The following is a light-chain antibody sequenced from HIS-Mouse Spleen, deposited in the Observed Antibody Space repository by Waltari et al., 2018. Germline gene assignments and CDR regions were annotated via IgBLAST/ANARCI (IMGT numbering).Light chain of an antibody. CDR1: ALPKQY. V-gene: IGLV3-10*01. CDR2: EDS. Sequence: SYELTQPPSVSVSPGQTARITCSGDALPKQYAYWSQQKSGQAPVLVIYEDSKRPSGIPERFSGSSSGTMATLTISGAQVEDEADYYCYSTDSSGNHRRVFGGGTKLTVL. CDR3: YSTDSSGNHRRV. J-gene: IGLJ3*02.